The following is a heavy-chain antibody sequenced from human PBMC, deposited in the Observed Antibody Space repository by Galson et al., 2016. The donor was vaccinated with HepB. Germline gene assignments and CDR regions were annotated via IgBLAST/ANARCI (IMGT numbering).Heavy chain of an antibody. CDR2: IEPDGSRP. CDR1: GFTFTNHQ. J-gene: IGHJ4*02. Sequence: SLRLSCAASGFTFTNHQMHWARQVPGKGLVWVSRIEPDGSRPIYADSVKGRFTISRENAENTLYLQMNNLRADDTAVYYCARDLSGPDYWGQGTTFTVAS. CDR3: ARDLSGPDY. V-gene: IGHV3-74*01.